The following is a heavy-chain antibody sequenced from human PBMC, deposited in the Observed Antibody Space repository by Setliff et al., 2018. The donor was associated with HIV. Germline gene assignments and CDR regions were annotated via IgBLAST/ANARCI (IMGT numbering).Heavy chain of an antibody. D-gene: IGHD1-1*01. CDR1: KFTFSDYE. Sequence: PGGSLRLSCEGSKFTFSDYEMSWVRQAPGKGLEWVSAISGSGGSTYYEDSVKGRFTISRDNSKNTLYLQMNSLRAEDTAVYYCAKDDVPGDFEIWGQGTMVTVSS. V-gene: IGHV3-23*01. CDR2: ISGSGGST. CDR3: AKDDVPGDFEI. J-gene: IGHJ3*02.